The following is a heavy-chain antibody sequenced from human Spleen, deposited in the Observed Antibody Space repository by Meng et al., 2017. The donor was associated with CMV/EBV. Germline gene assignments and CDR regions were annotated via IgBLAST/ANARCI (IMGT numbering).Heavy chain of an antibody. Sequence: ASVKVSCKASGGTFSSYAISWVRQAPGQGLEWMGGIIPSGGSTSYAQKFQGRVTMTRDTSTSTVYMELSSLRSDDTAVYYCARSKIVARSYYYYGMDVWGQGTTVTVSS. V-gene: IGHV1-46*01. CDR3: ARSKIVARSYYYYGMDV. CDR2: IIPSGGST. CDR1: GGTFSSYA. J-gene: IGHJ6*02. D-gene: IGHD5-12*01.